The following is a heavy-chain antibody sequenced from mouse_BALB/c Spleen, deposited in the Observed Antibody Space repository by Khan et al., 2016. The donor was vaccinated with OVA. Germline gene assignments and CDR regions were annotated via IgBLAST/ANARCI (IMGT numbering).Heavy chain of an antibody. CDR3: AREWCDWFTY. V-gene: IGHV1-77*01. J-gene: IGHJ3*01. CDR2: IYPGSNNT. Sequence: QVQLKQSGAELVRPGASVKLSCKASGYTFTDYNINWVKQRTGQGLEWIGEIYPGSNNTYYYVKFKGKATLTADNSSSTAYMLLSSLTSEDSAVYFLAREWCDWFTYWGQGTLVTVSA. D-gene: IGHD1-1*02. CDR1: GYTFTDYN.